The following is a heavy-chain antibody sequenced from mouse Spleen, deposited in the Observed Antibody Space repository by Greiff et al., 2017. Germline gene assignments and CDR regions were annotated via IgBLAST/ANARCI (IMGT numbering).Heavy chain of an antibody. Sequence: VQLQQPGTELVKPGASVKLSCKASGYTFTSYWMHWVKQRPGQGLEWIGNINPSNGGTNYNEKFKSKATLTVDKSSSTAYMQLSSLTSEDSAVYYCARGVRELGRRFAYWGQGTLVTVSA. CDR3: ARGVRELGRRFAY. V-gene: IGHV1-53*01. CDR2: INPSNGGT. J-gene: IGHJ3*01. D-gene: IGHD4-1*01. CDR1: GYTFTSYW.